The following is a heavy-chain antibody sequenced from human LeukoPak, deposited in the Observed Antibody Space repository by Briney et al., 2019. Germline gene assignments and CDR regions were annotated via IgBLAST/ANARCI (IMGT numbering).Heavy chain of an antibody. CDR2: MNPNSGNT. J-gene: IGHJ3*02. CDR1: GYTFISYD. V-gene: IGHV1-8*03. CDR3: ARDTLVGATSAFDI. D-gene: IGHD1-26*01. Sequence: ASVKFSCKASGYTFISYDINWVRQVTGQGLEWMGWMNPNSGNTGYAQKFQGRVTITRNTSISTAFMELSSLRSADTAVYYCARDTLVGATSAFDIWGQGTMVTVSS.